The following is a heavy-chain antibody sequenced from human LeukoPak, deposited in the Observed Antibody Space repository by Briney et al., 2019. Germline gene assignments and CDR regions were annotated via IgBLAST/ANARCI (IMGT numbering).Heavy chain of an antibody. J-gene: IGHJ4*02. CDR1: GGSISSGDYY. V-gene: IGHV4-30-4*01. CDR3: ATYSSSGGFDY. Sequence: PSETLSLICTVSGGSISSGDYYWSWIRQPPGKGLEWIGYIYYSGSTYYNLSLKSRVTISVDTSKNQFSLKLSSVTAADTAVYYCATYSSSGGFDYWGQGTLVTVSS. CDR2: IYYSGST. D-gene: IGHD6-6*01.